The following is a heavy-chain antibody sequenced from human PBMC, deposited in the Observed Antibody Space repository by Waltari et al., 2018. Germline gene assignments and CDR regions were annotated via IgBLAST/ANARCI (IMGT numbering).Heavy chain of an antibody. CDR1: GFTFSYDW. J-gene: IGHJ5*02. D-gene: IGHD1-26*01. V-gene: IGHV3-74*01. Sequence: EVQLVESGGGLVQPGGSLRLSCAASGFTFSYDWMHWVRHAPGKGLVWVSSIKSDGASTTYADSVKGRFTISSDNAKNTLYLQMNSLRADDTAIYYCARAPSYYWFDTWGQGTLVTVSS. CDR2: IKSDGAST. CDR3: ARAPSYYWFDT.